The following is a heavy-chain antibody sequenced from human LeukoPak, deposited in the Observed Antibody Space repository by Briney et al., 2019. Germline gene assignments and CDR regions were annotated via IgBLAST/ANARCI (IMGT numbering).Heavy chain of an antibody. CDR3: ARDRGWSFPNWYFDL. Sequence: SETLSLTCTVSGGSISSYYWRWIRQPPGKGLEWIGYIYYSGSTNYNPSLKSRVTISVDTSKNQFSLKLSSVTAADTAVYYCARDRGWSFPNWYFDLWGRGTLVTVSS. CDR1: GGSISSYY. J-gene: IGHJ2*01. CDR2: IYYSGST. D-gene: IGHD6-19*01. V-gene: IGHV4-59*01.